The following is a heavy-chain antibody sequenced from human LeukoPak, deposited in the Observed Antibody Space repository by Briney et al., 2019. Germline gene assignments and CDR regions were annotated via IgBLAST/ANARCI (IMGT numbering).Heavy chain of an antibody. CDR2: ISYDGSNK. CDR3: ASLNN. CDR1: GFTFSSYA. D-gene: IGHD2/OR15-2a*01. Sequence: PGRSLRLSCAASGFTFSSYAMHWVRQAPGKGLEWVAVISYDGSNKYYADSVKGRFTISRDNSKNTLYLQMNSLRAEDTAVYYCASLNNWGQGTLVTVSS. V-gene: IGHV3-30*04. J-gene: IGHJ4*02.